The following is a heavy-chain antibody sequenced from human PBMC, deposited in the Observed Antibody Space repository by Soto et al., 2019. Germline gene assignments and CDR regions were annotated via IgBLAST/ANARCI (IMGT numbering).Heavy chain of an antibody. CDR3: TRGTATGRDFDY. CDR2: SRNKANSYTT. J-gene: IGHJ4*02. D-gene: IGHD2-21*02. V-gene: IGHV3-72*01. Sequence: EVHLVESGGGLVQPGGSLRLSCAASGFTFSDRYMDWVRQAPGKGLEWVGRSRNKANSYTTEYAASVKCRFTISRDESKNSLYLQMDSLKTEDTAVYYCTRGTATGRDFDYWGQGTLVTVSS. CDR1: GFTFSDRY.